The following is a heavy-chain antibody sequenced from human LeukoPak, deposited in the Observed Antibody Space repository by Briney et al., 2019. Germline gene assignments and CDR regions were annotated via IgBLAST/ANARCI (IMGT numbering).Heavy chain of an antibody. J-gene: IGHJ4*02. D-gene: IGHD1-1*01. V-gene: IGHV3-7*01. Sequence: PGGSLRLSCAASGFTFSSYWMTWVRQAPGKGLEWVATMKEDGSEKYYVDSVKGRFTISRDNAMNSLYLQMNSLRAEDTAVYYCARDRTSGYWGQGTLVTVSS. CDR3: ARDRTSGY. CDR1: GFTFSSYW. CDR2: MKEDGSEK.